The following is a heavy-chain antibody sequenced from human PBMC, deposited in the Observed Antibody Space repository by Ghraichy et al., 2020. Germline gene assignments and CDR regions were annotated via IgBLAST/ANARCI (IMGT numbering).Heavy chain of an antibody. V-gene: IGHV3-21*01. D-gene: IGHD2-2*01. Sequence: GGSLRLSCAASGFTFSSYSMNWVRQAPGKGLEWVSSISSSSSYIYYADSVKGRFTISRDNAKNSLYLQMNSLRAEDTAVYYCARDRSPAARFYYYYGMDVWGQGTTVTVSS. CDR2: ISSSSSYI. CDR1: GFTFSSYS. J-gene: IGHJ6*02. CDR3: ARDRSPAARFYYYYGMDV.